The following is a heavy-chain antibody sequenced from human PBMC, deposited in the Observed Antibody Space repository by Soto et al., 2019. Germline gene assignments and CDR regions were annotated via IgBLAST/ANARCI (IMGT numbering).Heavy chain of an antibody. D-gene: IGHD6-6*01. CDR2: ISVYNGNT. Sequence: QVQLVQSGAEVKKPGASVKVSCKASGYTFTTYGLSWVRQAPGQGLEWMGWISVYNGNTNYAQKLQGRVTMTTDTYTRTAYMELRSVRSDDQAVYYCARDRGQLVVYNCGMDVWGQGTTVTVSS. V-gene: IGHV1-18*01. CDR1: GYTFTTYG. CDR3: ARDRGQLVVYNCGMDV. J-gene: IGHJ6*02.